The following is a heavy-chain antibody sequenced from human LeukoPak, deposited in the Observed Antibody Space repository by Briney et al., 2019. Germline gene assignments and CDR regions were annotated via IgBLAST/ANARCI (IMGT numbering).Heavy chain of an antibody. CDR1: GFTFSSYA. D-gene: IGHD3-10*01. CDR3: AASYYYNAGGPFYFDF. Sequence: GGSLRLSCAASGFTFSSYAMSWVRQAPGKRLEWVSGVNVGGSYTYYADSVKGRFTISRDNSRNTLHLQVNSLRAEDTALYYCAASYYYNAGGPFYFDFWGQGALVTVSS. J-gene: IGHJ4*02. CDR2: VNVGGSYT. V-gene: IGHV3-23*01.